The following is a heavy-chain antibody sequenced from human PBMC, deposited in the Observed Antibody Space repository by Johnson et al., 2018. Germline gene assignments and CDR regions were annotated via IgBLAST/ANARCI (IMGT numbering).Heavy chain of an antibody. CDR3: AQAGRGYDFWSGYYGSPDDALDV. J-gene: IGHJ3*01. Sequence: VQLVQSGGGLIQPGGSMRLSCAASGFTFNSYAMTWVRQAPGKGLEWVAAISGSGGSPYYADSVKGRFSISRDNSQNTLFLQMNSLRAADTAVYYCAQAGRGYDFWSGYYGSPDDALDVWGQGTMVTVSS. CDR1: GFTFNSYA. D-gene: IGHD3-3*01. CDR2: ISGSGGSP. V-gene: IGHV3-23*04.